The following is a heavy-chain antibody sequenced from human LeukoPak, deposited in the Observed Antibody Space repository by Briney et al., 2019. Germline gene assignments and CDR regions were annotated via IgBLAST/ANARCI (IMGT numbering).Heavy chain of an antibody. CDR2: IWYDGSNK. V-gene: IGHV3-33*01. CDR1: GFTFSSYG. Sequence: GGSLRLSCAVSGFTFSSYGMHWVRQAPGKGLEWVAVIWYDGSNKYYADSVKGRFTISRDNSKNTLYLQMNSLRAEDTAVYYCARDRLELDYYYGMDVWGQGTTVTVSS. CDR3: ARDRLELDYYYGMDV. D-gene: IGHD1-7*01. J-gene: IGHJ6*02.